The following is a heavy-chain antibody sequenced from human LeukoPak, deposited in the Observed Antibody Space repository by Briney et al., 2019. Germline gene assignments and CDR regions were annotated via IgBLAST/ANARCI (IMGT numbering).Heavy chain of an antibody. CDR3: ARVRGGNNYHFDY. V-gene: IGHV1-2*02. CDR2: INPNSGGT. D-gene: IGHD1-26*01. CDR1: GYTFTGYY. Sequence: GASVKVSCKASGYTFTGYYMHWVRQAPGQGLEWMGWINPNSGGTNYAQKFQGRVTMTRDTSITTGYMELSRLRSDDTAVYYCARVRGGNNYHFDYWGQGTLVTLSS. J-gene: IGHJ4*02.